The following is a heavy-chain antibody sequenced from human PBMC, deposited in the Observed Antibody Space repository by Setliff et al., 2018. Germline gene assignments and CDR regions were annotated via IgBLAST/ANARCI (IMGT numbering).Heavy chain of an antibody. CDR1: GFTFSSYR. V-gene: IGHV3-7*03. CDR2: IKQDGSDK. CDR3: ARWTARAVDY. Sequence: GGSLRLSCAASGFTFSSYRMHWVRQAPGKGLEWVANIKQDGSDKYYVDSVKGRFTVSRDNAKNSLYLQMSSLRAEDTAVYYCARWTARAVDYWGQGTLVTVSS. J-gene: IGHJ4*02. D-gene: IGHD6-6*01.